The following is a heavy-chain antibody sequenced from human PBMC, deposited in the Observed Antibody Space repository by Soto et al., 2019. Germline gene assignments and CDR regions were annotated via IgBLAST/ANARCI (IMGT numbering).Heavy chain of an antibody. D-gene: IGHD3-3*01. CDR3: ARDGSRYDFWSGPYYFDY. J-gene: IGHJ4*02. CDR2: IYYSGGT. V-gene: IGHV4-59*01. CDR1: GGYISTYY. Sequence: PSETLSLTCTVSGGYISTYYWSWIRQPPGKGLEWIGYIYYSGGTNYNPSLKSRVTISVDTSKNQFSLKLSSVSAADTAVYYCARDGSRYDFWSGPYYFDYWGQGTLVTVSS.